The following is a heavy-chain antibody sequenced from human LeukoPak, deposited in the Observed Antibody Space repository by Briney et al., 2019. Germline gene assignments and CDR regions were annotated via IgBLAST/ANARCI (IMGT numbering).Heavy chain of an antibody. CDR3: GKGYCSSDGCSYYGLDV. D-gene: IGHD2-2*01. Sequence: GRSLRLSCAASGFTFSSYGLHWVRQAPDKGLEWVALISNDGSNKEYADSVNGRFSISRDNSKNTLHLQMSSLRAEDTAVYYCGKGYCSSDGCSYYGLDVWGQGTTVTVSS. CDR2: ISNDGSNK. CDR1: GFTFSSYG. V-gene: IGHV3-30*18. J-gene: IGHJ6*02.